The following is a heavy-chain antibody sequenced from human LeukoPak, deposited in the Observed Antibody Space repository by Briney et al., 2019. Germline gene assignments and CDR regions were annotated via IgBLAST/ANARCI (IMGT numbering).Heavy chain of an antibody. Sequence: SETLSLTCAVYGGSFSGYYWSWIRQPPGKGLEWIWEINHSGSTNYNPPLKSRVTISVDTSKKQFSLKVSSVTAADTAVYYCARGQLWLSRWGQGTLVTVSS. D-gene: IGHD5-18*01. CDR3: ARGQLWLSR. CDR1: GGSFSGYY. J-gene: IGHJ4*02. CDR2: INHSGST. V-gene: IGHV4-34*01.